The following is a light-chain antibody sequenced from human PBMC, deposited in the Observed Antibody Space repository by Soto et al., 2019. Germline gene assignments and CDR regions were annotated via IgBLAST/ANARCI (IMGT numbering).Light chain of an antibody. CDR1: NSDVGGYNY. V-gene: IGLV2-14*01. J-gene: IGLJ1*01. CDR3: NSYTMRPNRHLV. Sequence: QSVLTQPASVSGSPGQSLAISCTGTNSDVGGYNYVSWYQQHPGKAPKLMIFEVSNRPSGVPNRFSGSKSGNMAFLTISGLQAEDEADYHCNSYTMRPNRHLVFGDETKVTVL. CDR2: EVS.